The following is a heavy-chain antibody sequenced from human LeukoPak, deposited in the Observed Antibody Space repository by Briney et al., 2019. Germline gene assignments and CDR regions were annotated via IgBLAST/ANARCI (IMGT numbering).Heavy chain of an antibody. CDR3: ARDGRITIFGVVINYGMDV. CDR1: GFTFSSYS. J-gene: IGHJ6*02. CDR2: ISSSSSYI. Sequence: GGSLRLSCAASGFTFSSYSMNWVRQAPGKGLEWVSSISSSSSYIYYADSVKGRFTISRDNAKNSLYLQMNSLRAEDTAVYYCARDGRITIFGVVINYGMDVWGQGNTVTVSS. V-gene: IGHV3-21*01. D-gene: IGHD3-3*01.